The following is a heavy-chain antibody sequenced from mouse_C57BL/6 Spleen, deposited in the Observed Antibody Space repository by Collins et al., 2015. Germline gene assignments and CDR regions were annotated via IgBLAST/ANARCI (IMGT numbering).Heavy chain of an antibody. J-gene: IGHJ1*03. D-gene: IGHD1-1*01. Sequence: QVQLQQPGTELVKPGASVKLSCKASGYTFTSYWMHWVKQRPGQGLEWIGNINPSNGGTNYNEKFKSEATLTVDKSSSTAYMQLSSLTSEDSAVYYCARPHYYGSSHWYFDVWGTGTTVTVSS. CDR1: GYTFTSYW. V-gene: IGHV1-53*01. CDR3: ARPHYYGSSHWYFDV. CDR2: INPSNGGT.